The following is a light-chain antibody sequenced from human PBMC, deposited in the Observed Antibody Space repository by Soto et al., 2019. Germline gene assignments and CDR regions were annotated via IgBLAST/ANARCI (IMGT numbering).Light chain of an antibody. V-gene: IGKV3-20*01. CDR1: QSVTNNY. Sequence: EIVLTQSPGTLSLFPGERAILSCGASQSVTNNYLAWYQQKPGQAPRLLIYGASTRATGIPDRFSGSGSGTDFTLTITRLESEDFAVYYCQQYGSAPPLTFGGGTKVEIK. CDR2: GAS. J-gene: IGKJ4*01. CDR3: QQYGSAPPLT.